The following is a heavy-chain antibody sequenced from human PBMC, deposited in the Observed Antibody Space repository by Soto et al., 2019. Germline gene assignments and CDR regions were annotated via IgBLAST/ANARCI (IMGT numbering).Heavy chain of an antibody. CDR3: ARGLTTVYLMRRYYAFDI. D-gene: IGHD4-4*01. CDR2: IYNSGIT. J-gene: IGHJ3*02. Sequence: SETLSLTCTVSGGSISNYYWSWIRQAPGKGLEWIAYIYNSGITNYNPSLKSRVTISMDTSKNQFSLSLTSVTAADTAVYYCARGLTTVYLMRRYYAFDICSQGTMVT. V-gene: IGHV4-59*12. CDR1: GGSISNYY.